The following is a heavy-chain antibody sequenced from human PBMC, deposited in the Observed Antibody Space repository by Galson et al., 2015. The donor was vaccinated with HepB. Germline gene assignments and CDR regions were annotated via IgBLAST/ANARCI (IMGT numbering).Heavy chain of an antibody. V-gene: IGHV3-33*08. J-gene: IGHJ4*02. D-gene: IGHD7-27*01. CDR2: IWYDGSNK. CDR3: AREEAGDLYYFDY. CDR1: GFTFSSYG. Sequence: SLRLSCAASGFTFSSYGMHWVRQAPGKGLEWVAVIWYDGSNKYYADSVKGRFTISRDNSKNTLYLQMNSLRAEDTAVYYCAREEAGDLYYFDYWGQGTLVTVSS.